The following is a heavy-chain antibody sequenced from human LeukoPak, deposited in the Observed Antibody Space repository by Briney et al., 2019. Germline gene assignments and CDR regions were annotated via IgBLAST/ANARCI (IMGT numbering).Heavy chain of an antibody. J-gene: IGHJ4*02. D-gene: IGHD1-26*01. V-gene: IGHV4-59*01. CDR1: GGSISSYY. CDR2: IYYSGST. Sequence: PSETLSLTCTVSGGSISSYYWSWIRQPPGKGLEWIGYIYYSGSTNYNPSLKSRVTISVDTSKNQFSLKLSSVTAADTAVYYCARSFTYSGSYPVNFYFDYWGQGTLVTVSS. CDR3: ARSFTYSGSYPVNFYFDY.